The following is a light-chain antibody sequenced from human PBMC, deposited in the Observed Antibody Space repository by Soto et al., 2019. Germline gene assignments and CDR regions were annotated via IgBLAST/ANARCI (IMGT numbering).Light chain of an antibody. CDR2: EVS. J-gene: IGLJ2*01. Sequence: QSALTQPASVSGSPGQSITISCTGTSSDVGGYNFVSWYQQHPGKSPKLIIYEVSDRPSGVSNRFSGSKSGNTASLTISGLQADDEADYHCSSYTSSFTLIFGGGTQLTVL. V-gene: IGLV2-14*01. CDR3: SSYTSSFTLI. CDR1: SSDVGGYNF.